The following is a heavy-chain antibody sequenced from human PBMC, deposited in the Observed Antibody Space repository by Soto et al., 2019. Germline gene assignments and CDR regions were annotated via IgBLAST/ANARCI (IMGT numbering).Heavy chain of an antibody. CDR2: INAGNGNT. CDR3: ASVVGWYYYYGMDV. CDR1: GYTFTGYA. V-gene: IGHV1-3*01. D-gene: IGHD6-19*01. Sequence: GASVKVSCKASGYTFTGYAMHWVRQAPGQRLEWMGWINAGNGNTKYSQKFQGRVTITRDTSASTAYMELSSLRSEDTAVYYCASVVGWYYYYGMDVWGQGTTVTVSS. J-gene: IGHJ6*02.